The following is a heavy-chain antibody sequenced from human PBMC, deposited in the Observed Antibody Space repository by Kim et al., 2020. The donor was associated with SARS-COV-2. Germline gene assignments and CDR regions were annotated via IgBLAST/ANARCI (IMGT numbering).Heavy chain of an antibody. V-gene: IGHV4-31*03. CDR2: IYYSGST. D-gene: IGHD3-3*01. Sequence: SETLSLTCTVSGGSISSGGYYWSWIRQHPGKGLEWIGYIYYSGSTYYNPSLKSRVTISVDTSKNQFSLKLSSVTAADTAVYYCVRAETIFGVVIGCFDYWGQGTLVTVSS. CDR1: GGSISSGGYY. J-gene: IGHJ4*02. CDR3: VRAETIFGVVIGCFDY.